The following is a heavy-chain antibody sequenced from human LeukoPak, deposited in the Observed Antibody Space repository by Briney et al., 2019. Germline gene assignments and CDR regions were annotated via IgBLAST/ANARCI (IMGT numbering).Heavy chain of an antibody. CDR2: ISYDGSNK. CDR1: GFTFSSYG. CDR3: ARDPKYSNSWFFDY. V-gene: IGHV3-30*03. Sequence: PGGSLRLSCAASGFTFSSYGMHWVRQAPGKGLEWVAVISYDGSNKYYADSVKGRFTISRDNSKNTLYLQMNSLRAEDTAVYYCARDPKYSNSWFFDYWGQGTLVTVSS. J-gene: IGHJ4*02. D-gene: IGHD6-13*01.